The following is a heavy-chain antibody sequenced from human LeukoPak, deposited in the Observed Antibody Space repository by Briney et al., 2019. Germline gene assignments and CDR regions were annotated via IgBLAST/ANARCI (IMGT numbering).Heavy chain of an antibody. V-gene: IGHV3-33*06. Sequence: GGSLRLSCAASGFSFSKYAMHWVRQVPGKGLEWVAVIWFDGRQTFYADSVKGRFTISRDNSKNTLYLQMNSLRAEDTALYYCVKDRTVAGTDARYYFDYWGQGTLVTVSS. CDR2: IWFDGRQT. CDR3: VKDRTVAGTDARYYFDY. CDR1: GFSFSKYA. J-gene: IGHJ4*02. D-gene: IGHD6-19*01.